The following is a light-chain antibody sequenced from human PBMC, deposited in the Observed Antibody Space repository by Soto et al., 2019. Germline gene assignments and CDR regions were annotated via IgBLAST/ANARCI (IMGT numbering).Light chain of an antibody. Sequence: EIVITQSPATLSVSPGERATLSCRASQMVSSNLAWYQQKPGKGPRLVIYGASTGATGIPARFSGSGSGTEFTLTISSLQSEDFAVYYCQQYNNWPRTFGQGTKVDIK. CDR3: QQYNNWPRT. J-gene: IGKJ1*01. CDR2: GAS. CDR1: QMVSSN. V-gene: IGKV3-15*01.